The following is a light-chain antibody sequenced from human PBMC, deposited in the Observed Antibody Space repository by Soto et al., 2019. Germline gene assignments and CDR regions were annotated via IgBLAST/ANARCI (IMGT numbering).Light chain of an antibody. CDR1: AGAVTSGHY. V-gene: IGLV7-46*01. CDR3: LLSYNGVQV. CDR2: DTS. Sequence: QAVVTQEPSLTVSPGGTVTLTCGSSAGAVTSGHYPFWFQQKPGQAPKTLIYDTSRRHSWTPARFSGSLLGGKAALTLSGTQPEDEAEYYCLLSYNGVQVFGGGTKLTVL. J-gene: IGLJ3*02.